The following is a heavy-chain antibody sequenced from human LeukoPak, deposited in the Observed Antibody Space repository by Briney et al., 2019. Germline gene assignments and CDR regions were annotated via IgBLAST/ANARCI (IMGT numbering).Heavy chain of an antibody. CDR2: IYYSGST. CDR1: GGSISSYY. Sequence: SETLSLTCTVSGGSISSYYWSWIRQPPGQGLEWIGYIYYSGSTNYNPSLKSRVTISVDTSKNQFSLELSSVTAADTAVYYCARDYGGTSHWGQGTLVTVSS. V-gene: IGHV4-59*01. CDR3: ARDYGGTSH. J-gene: IGHJ1*01. D-gene: IGHD4-23*01.